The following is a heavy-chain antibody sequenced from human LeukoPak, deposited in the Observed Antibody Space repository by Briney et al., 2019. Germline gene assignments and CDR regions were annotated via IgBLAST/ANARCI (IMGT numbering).Heavy chain of an antibody. J-gene: IGHJ6*03. V-gene: IGHV3-30*01. CDR1: GFTFSSYA. CDR3: ARDRIVVVPAAIVRYYYYYMDV. D-gene: IGHD2-2*01. CDR2: ISYDGSNK. Sequence: TGGSLRLSCAASGFTFSSYAMHWVRQAPGKGLEWVAVISYDGSNKYYADSVKGRFTISRDNSKNTLYLQMNSLRAEDTAVYYCARDRIVVVPAAIVRYYYYYMDVWGKGTTVTVSS.